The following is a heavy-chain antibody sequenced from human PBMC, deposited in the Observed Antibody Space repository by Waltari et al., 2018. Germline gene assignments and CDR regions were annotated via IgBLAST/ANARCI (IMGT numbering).Heavy chain of an antibody. Sequence: DVQLVESGGGLVQPGGSLRLSCAASGFTFSTYWMHWVGPGPGTGRRWVSRIDSDGSSTSYEDSVRGRFTISGDNAKNTLYLQMNSVRDEDTAVYYCGRARVQGVKYFDYWGRGTLVTVSS. CDR2: IDSDGSST. D-gene: IGHD3-10*01. J-gene: IGHJ4*02. CDR1: GFTFSTYW. CDR3: GRARVQGVKYFDY. V-gene: IGHV3-74*01.